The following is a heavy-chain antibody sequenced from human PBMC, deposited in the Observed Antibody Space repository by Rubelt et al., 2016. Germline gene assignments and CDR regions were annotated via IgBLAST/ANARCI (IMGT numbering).Heavy chain of an antibody. CDR3: AKDFDQTGYNGYGYFDW. J-gene: IGHJ4*02. CDR1: GFTFSSYA. V-gene: IGHV3-23*04. Sequence: EVQLVESGGGLVKPGGSLRLSCAASGFTFSSYAMSWVRQAPGKGLEWVSAISGSGVTTYYADSVKGRFTISRDNSKNTMYLEMNGLGAEDTAVYYCAKDFDQTGYNGYGYFDWWGQGTLDTVSS. D-gene: IGHD5-12*01. CDR2: ISGSGVTT.